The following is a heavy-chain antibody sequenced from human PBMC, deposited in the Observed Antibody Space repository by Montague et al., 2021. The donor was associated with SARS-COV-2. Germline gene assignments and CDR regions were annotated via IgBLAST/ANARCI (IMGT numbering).Heavy chain of an antibody. D-gene: IGHD3-16*02. J-gene: IGHJ4*02. CDR1: GYTFTSYW. V-gene: IGHV5-51*01. Sequence: QSGAEVKKPGESLKISCKGSGYTFTSYWIGWVRQMPGKGLEWMGVIYPDDSDTRYSPSFQGQVTISVDESFTTAYLQWSSLQASDTAIYYCARRRRMAGGYLDSWGQGTLVTVSS. CDR3: ARRRRMAGGYLDS. CDR2: IYPDDSDT.